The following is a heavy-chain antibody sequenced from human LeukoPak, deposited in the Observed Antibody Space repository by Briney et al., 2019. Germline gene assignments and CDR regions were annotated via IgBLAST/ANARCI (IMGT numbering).Heavy chain of an antibody. CDR2: KYYSGSA. V-gene: IGHV4-31*03. J-gene: IGHJ3*02. CDR1: GVSISDGRYY. CDR3: ATIYCSGISCLDVFNI. Sequence: SETLSLTCNVSGVSISDGRYYWAWIPQHPGKGLERIGYKYYSGSAEYNPSLKSRLTISVDTPNNQFSLHLKSVTAADTAMYYCATIYCSGISCLDVFNIWGQGRMVTVSS. D-gene: IGHD2-2*01.